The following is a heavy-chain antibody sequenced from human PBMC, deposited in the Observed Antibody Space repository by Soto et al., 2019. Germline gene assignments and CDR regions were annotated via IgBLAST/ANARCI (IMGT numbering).Heavy chain of an antibody. CDR1: GGSISSSSYY. Sequence: SETLSLTCTVSGGSISSSSYYWGWIRQPPGKGLEWIGSIYYSGSTYYNPSLKSRVTISVDTSKNQFSLKLSSVTAADTAVCYCAAPLTRGYSYGFHYYYGMDVWGQGTTVTVSS. J-gene: IGHJ6*02. V-gene: IGHV4-39*01. D-gene: IGHD5-18*01. CDR3: AAPLTRGYSYGFHYYYGMDV. CDR2: IYYSGST.